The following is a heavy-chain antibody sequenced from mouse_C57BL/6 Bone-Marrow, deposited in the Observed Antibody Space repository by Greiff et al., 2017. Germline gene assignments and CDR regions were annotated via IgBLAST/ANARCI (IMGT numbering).Heavy chain of an antibody. CDR2: ISYDGSN. CDR1: GYSITSGYY. J-gene: IGHJ3*01. D-gene: IGHD2-4*01. Sequence: EVQLVESGPGLVKPSQSLSLTCSVTGYSITSGYYWNWIRQFPGNKLEWMGYISYDGSNNYNPSLKNRISITRDTSKNQFFLKLNSVTTEDTATYYCARGRLRAWFAYWGQGTLGTVSA. CDR3: ARGRLRAWFAY. V-gene: IGHV3-6*01.